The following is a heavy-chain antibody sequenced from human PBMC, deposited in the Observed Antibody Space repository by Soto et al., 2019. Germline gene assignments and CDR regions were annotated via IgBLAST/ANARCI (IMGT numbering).Heavy chain of an antibody. CDR3: ARHSRNCRSTSCCAAYYYGMDV. V-gene: IGHV4-39*01. D-gene: IGHD2-2*01. CDR2: IYYSGST. J-gene: IGHJ6*02. Sequence: PSETLSLTCTVSGGSISSSSYYWGWIRQPPGKGLEWIGSIYYSGSTYYNPSLKSRVTISVDTSKNQFSLKLSSVTAADTAVYYCARHSRNCRSTSCCAAYYYGMDVWGQGTTVTVSS. CDR1: GGSISSSSYY.